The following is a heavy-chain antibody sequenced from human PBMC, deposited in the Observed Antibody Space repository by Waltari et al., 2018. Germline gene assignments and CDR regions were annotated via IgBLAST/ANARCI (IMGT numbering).Heavy chain of an antibody. D-gene: IGHD2-2*01. CDR2: IYYSGST. CDR1: GGSISSSSYY. V-gene: IGHV4-39*07. CDR3: ARGNIVVVPAAVDNWFDP. Sequence: QLQLQESGPGLVKPSETLSLTCTVSGGSISSSSYYWGWIRQPPGKGLEWIGSIYYSGSTDDNPSLKSRVTISVDTSKNQFSLKLSSVTAADTAVYYCARGNIVVVPAAVDNWFDPWGQGTLVTVSS. J-gene: IGHJ5*02.